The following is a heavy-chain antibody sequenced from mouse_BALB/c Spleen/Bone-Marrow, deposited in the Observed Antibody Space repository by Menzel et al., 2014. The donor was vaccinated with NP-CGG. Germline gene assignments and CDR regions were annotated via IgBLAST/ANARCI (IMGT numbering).Heavy chain of an antibody. CDR2: IYPSDSYT. D-gene: IGHD1-1*01. J-gene: IGHJ4*01. V-gene: IGHV1-69*02. Sequence: QVQLQQSGAELVRPGASVKLPCRASGYTFTSYWINWVKQRPGQGLEWIGNIYPSDSYTNYNQRFKDKATLTVDKSSSTAYMQLSSPTSEDSAVYYCTRYGNSHYYAMDYWVKEPQSPSPQ. CDR1: GYTFTSYW. CDR3: TRYGNSHYYAMDY.